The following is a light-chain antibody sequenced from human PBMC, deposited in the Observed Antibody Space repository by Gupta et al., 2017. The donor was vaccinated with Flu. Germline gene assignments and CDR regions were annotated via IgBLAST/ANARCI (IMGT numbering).Light chain of an antibody. V-gene: IGLV2-11*01. CDR3: ASYADTNTLLV. J-gene: IGLJ2*01. CDR2: YGK. Sequence: VSNTVTRTSRGDSANNYVARYHHHPAKAPHLLIFYGKHRPPGGPARLSAASCGRTAALTITGVQPDDEADYYCASYADTNTLLVFGSGTKLTVL. CDR1: SRGDSANNY.